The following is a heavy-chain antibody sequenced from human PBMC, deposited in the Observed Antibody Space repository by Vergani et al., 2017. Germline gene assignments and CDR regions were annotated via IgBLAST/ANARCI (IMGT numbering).Heavy chain of an antibody. CDR3: ARDRNNFWSGYSSGTGGGMDV. CDR1: GYTFTGYY. D-gene: IGHD3-3*01. CDR2: INPNSGGT. Sequence: QVQLVQSGAEVKKPGASVKVSCKASGYTFTGYYMHWVRQAPGQGLAWMGWINPNSGGTNYAQKFQGRVTMTRDTSISTAYMELSRLRSDDTAVYYCARDRNNFWSGYSSGTGGGMDVWGQGTTVTVSS. J-gene: IGHJ6*02. V-gene: IGHV1-2*02.